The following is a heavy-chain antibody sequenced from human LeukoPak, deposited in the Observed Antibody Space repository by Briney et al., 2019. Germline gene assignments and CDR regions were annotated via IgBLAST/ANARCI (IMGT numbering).Heavy chain of an antibody. CDR3: TSDSSGYYRWYFDY. CDR2: IRSKAHSYAT. CDR1: GFTFSGSA. D-gene: IGHD3-22*01. V-gene: IGHV3-73*01. J-gene: IGHJ4*02. Sequence: GRSLRLSCAASGFTFSGSAMHWVRQASGKGLEWVGRIRSKAHSYATAYAAAVKGRFTISRDDSKNTAYLQMNSLKTEDTAVYYCTSDSSGYYRWYFDYWGQGTLVTVSS.